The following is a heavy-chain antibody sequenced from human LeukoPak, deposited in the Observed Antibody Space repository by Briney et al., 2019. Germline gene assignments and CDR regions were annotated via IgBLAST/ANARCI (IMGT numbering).Heavy chain of an antibody. D-gene: IGHD6-19*01. J-gene: IGHJ4*02. V-gene: IGHV4-59*08. Sequence: KPSETLSLTCTVSGGPVSSYFWSWIRQPPGKGLEWIGFFFASDTAKYNPSLNNRVTISADTSRDQLSLRLTSVTAADTAVYYCARHVYSSGWYYFDYWGQGTLVTVSS. CDR2: FFASDTA. CDR1: GGPVSSYF. CDR3: ARHVYSSGWYYFDY.